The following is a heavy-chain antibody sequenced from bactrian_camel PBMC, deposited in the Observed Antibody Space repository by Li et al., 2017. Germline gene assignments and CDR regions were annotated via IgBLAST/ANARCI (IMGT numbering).Heavy chain of an antibody. CDR2: IYHVGGGPT. J-gene: IGHJ4*01. CDR3: AADCWGDYGAEPD. D-gene: IGHD5*01. V-gene: IGHV3S42*01. Sequence: DVPLVESGGGLVQPGGSLRLSCAASGFSFSRYPMTWVRQVSGKGLEWVSTIYHVGGGPTTYSDSVKGRFTISQDKAKNTMYLQLNSLKTEDTAMYYCAADCWGDYGAEPDWGQGTQVTVS. CDR1: GFSFSRYP.